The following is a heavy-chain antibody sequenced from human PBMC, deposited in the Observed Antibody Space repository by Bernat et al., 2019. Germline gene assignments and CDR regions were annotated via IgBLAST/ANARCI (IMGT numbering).Heavy chain of an antibody. V-gene: IGHV1-2*04. Sequence: QVQLVQSGAEVKKPGASVKVSCKASGYTFTGYYMHWVRQAPGQGLEWMGWINPNSGGTNYAQKFQGWVTVTRDTSISTAYMELSRLRSDDTAVYYCARDRYFSAAGYYYYYGMDVWGQGTTVTVSS. D-gene: IGHD6-13*01. CDR1: GYTFTGYY. CDR2: INPNSGGT. J-gene: IGHJ6*02. CDR3: ARDRYFSAAGYYYYYGMDV.